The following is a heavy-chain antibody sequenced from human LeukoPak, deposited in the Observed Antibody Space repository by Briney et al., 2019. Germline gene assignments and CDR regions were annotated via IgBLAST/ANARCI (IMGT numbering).Heavy chain of an antibody. CDR2: IYTSGST. V-gene: IGHV4-39*07. J-gene: IGHJ6*03. CDR1: GGSISSSSYY. Sequence: KPSETLSLTCTVSGGSISSSSYYWGWIRQPPGKGLEWIGSIYTSGSTNCNPSLKSRVTMSVDTSKNQFSLKLSSVTAADTAVYYCARDREYLGLGYCSSTSCFYYYYYMDVWGKGTTVTVSS. D-gene: IGHD2-2*01. CDR3: ARDREYLGLGYCSSTSCFYYYYYMDV.